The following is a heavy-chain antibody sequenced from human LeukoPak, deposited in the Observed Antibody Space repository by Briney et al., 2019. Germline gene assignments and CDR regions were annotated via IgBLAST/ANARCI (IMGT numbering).Heavy chain of an antibody. CDR2: INEDGSEK. V-gene: IGHV3-7*01. Sequence: PGGSLRLSCAVSGGTFSAYWMAWVRQSPGKGLEWVAEINEDGSEKYYVDSMKGRFTISRDNAKNSLYLQMNSLGAEDTAVYYCAKVPRDSDCYWGQGTLVTVSS. CDR1: GGTFSAYW. CDR3: AKVPRDSDCY. D-gene: IGHD2-21*02. J-gene: IGHJ4*02.